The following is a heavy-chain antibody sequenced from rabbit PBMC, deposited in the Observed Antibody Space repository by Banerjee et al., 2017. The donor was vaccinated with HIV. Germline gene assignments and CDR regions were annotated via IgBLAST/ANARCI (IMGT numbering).Heavy chain of an antibody. Sequence: EESGGGLVQPEGSLTLTCTASGFSFSSSYWICWVRQAPGKGLEWIACIYAGSSGSTYYASWAKGRFTISKTSSTTVTLQMTSLKAADTATYFCARDNTYGYAGYAYATDLVGFLNLWGPGTLVTV. V-gene: IGHV1S45*01. J-gene: IGHJ4*01. CDR3: ARDNTYGYAGYAYATDLVGFLNL. CDR2: IYAGSSGST. D-gene: IGHD6-1*01. CDR1: GFSFSSSYW.